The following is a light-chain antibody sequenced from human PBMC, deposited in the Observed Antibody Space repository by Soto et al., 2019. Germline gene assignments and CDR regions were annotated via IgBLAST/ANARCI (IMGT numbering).Light chain of an antibody. CDR2: EVT. Sequence: QSVLTQPDSVSGSPGQSITVSCTGTSSDIGRYNYVSWYQQYPGKAPKLVIYEVTYRPSGISDRFSASKSGNTASLIISGLQAEDDADYYCSSYTIRSTLVFGGGTKLTV. CDR3: SSYTIRSTLV. V-gene: IGLV2-14*01. J-gene: IGLJ2*01. CDR1: SSDIGRYNY.